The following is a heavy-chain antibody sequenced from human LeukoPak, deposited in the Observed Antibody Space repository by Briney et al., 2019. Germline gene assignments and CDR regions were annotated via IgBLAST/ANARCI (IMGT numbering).Heavy chain of an antibody. Sequence: PGGSLRLSCSASGFNFSAYWMTWVRQAPGKGLEWVANIKDDGSDKYYMESVKGRFTISRDNAKNSLHLQLNSLRAEDTAVYYCARFIAAPYYFDYWGRGTLVTVSS. CDR2: IKDDGSDK. CDR3: ARFIAAPYYFDY. D-gene: IGHD6-13*01. V-gene: IGHV3-7*01. CDR1: GFNFSAYW. J-gene: IGHJ4*02.